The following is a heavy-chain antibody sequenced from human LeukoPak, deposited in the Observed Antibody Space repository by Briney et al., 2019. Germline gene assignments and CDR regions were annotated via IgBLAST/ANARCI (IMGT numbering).Heavy chain of an antibody. Sequence: SETLSLTCAVSGGSIRSGDYSWSWIRQPPGKGLEWIGYIYYSGSTNYNPSLKSRVTISVDTSKNQFSLKLSSVTAADTAVYYCARDRVRGNSNPFFDYWGQGTLVTVSS. V-gene: IGHV4-61*08. J-gene: IGHJ4*02. D-gene: IGHD4-11*01. CDR1: GGSIRSGDYS. CDR2: IYYSGST. CDR3: ARDRVRGNSNPFFDY.